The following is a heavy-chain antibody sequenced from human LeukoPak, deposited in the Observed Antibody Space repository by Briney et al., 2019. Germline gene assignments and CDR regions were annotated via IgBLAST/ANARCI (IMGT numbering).Heavy chain of an antibody. D-gene: IGHD1-26*01. CDR1: GGSISSSRYY. J-gene: IGHJ6*03. V-gene: IGHV4-39*01. CDR3: ASQGHSGSYYYYYYYMDV. CDR2: IDIGVRT. Sequence: SETLSLTCTVSGGSISSSRYYWGWVRQPPRKWLEWMGCIDIGVRTYYNPFLKRRVTISVATSRNQFSLKLSSVTAADTAVYYCASQGHSGSYYYYYYYMDVWGKGTTVTVSS.